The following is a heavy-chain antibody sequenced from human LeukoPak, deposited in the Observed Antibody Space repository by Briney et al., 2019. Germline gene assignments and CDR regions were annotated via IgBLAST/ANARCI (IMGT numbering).Heavy chain of an antibody. D-gene: IGHD1-26*01. CDR1: GFTVSSNY. J-gene: IGHJ4*02. CDR3: ARVLDSGNYPRPLDY. V-gene: IGHV3-66*02. Sequence: GGSLRLSCAASGFTVSSNYMSWVRQAPGKGLEWVSVIYSGGSTYYADSVKGRFTISRDNSKNTLYLQMNSLRAEDTAVYYCARVLDSGNYPRPLDYWGQGALVTVSS. CDR2: IYSGGST.